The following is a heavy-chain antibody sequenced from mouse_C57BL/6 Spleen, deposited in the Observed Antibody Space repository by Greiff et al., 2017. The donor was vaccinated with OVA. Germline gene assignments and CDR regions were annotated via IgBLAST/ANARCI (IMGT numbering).Heavy chain of an antibody. Sequence: QVQLKQSGAELVRPGASVTLSCKASGYTFTDYEMHWVKQTPVHGLEWIGAIDPETGGTAYNQKFKGKAILTADKSYSTAYMELRSLTSEYSAVYYCTNPIYYYGSILVDYWGQGTSVTVSS. J-gene: IGHJ4*01. CDR1: GYTFTDYE. D-gene: IGHD1-1*01. CDR2: IDPETGGT. CDR3: TNPIYYYGSILVDY. V-gene: IGHV1-15*01.